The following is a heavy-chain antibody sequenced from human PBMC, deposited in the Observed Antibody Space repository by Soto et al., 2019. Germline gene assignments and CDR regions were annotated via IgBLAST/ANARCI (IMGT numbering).Heavy chain of an antibody. D-gene: IGHD3-16*01. J-gene: IGHJ6*02. Sequence: QVQLVQSGAEVKKPGSSVKVSCKASGGTFSSYAISWVRQAPGQGLEWMGGIIPIFGTANYAQKFQGRVTITEDKSTSKAYMELSSLRSEDTAVYYCALPYYDSVWGNYSGMDVWGQGTTVTVSS. V-gene: IGHV1-69*14. CDR3: ALPYYDSVWGNYSGMDV. CDR1: GGTFSSYA. CDR2: IIPIFGTA.